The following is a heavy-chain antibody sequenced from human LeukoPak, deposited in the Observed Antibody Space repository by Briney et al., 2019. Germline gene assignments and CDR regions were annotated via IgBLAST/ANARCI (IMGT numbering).Heavy chain of an antibody. D-gene: IGHD2-8*01. Sequence: PGGSLRLSCVASGFTFSSSWMSWVRQAPGKGLEWIGEINHSGSTNYNPSPKSRVTISVDTSKNQFSLKLSSVTAADTAVYYCARGPSGTVLDGDYWGQGTLVTVSS. CDR3: ARGPSGTVLDGDY. V-gene: IGHV4-34*01. CDR2: INHSGST. J-gene: IGHJ4*02. CDR1: GFTFSSSW.